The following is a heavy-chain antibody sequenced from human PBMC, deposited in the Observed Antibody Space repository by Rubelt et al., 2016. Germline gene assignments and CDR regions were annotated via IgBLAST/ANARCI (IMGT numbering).Heavy chain of an antibody. J-gene: IGHJ3*02. V-gene: IGHV3-74*01. CDR2: INSDGSST. CDR1: GFTFSSYW. D-gene: IGHD2-2*02. Sequence: EVQLVESGGGLVQPGGSLRLSCAASGFTFSSYWMHWVRQAPGKGLVWVSRINSDGSSTSYADSGKGRFTISRDNAKNTLYLQMNSLRAEETAVYYCARSGPDVVVPAAIRVEGDAFDIWGQGTMVTVSS. CDR3: ARSGPDVVVPAAIRVEGDAFDI.